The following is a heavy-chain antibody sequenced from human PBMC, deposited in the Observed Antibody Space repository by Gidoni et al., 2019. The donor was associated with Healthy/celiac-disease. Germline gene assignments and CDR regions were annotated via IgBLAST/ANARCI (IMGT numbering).Heavy chain of an antibody. V-gene: IGHV1-46*01. Sequence: QVQLVQSGAAVKKPGASVKVSCKASGYTFTSYYMHWVRQAPGQGLEWMGIINPSGGSTSYAQKFQGRVTMTRDTSTSTVYMELSSLRSEDTAVYYCARGAPQPYDYGDYGDWFDPWGQGTLVTVSS. CDR3: ARGAPQPYDYGDYGDWFDP. CDR2: INPSGGST. D-gene: IGHD4-17*01. J-gene: IGHJ5*02. CDR1: GYTFTSYY.